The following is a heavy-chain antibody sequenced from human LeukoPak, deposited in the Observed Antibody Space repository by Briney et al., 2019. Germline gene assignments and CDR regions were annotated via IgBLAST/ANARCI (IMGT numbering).Heavy chain of an antibody. J-gene: IGHJ4*02. CDR3: ARAPYDILTGYFLFDS. CDR1: GGSISNYY. D-gene: IGHD3-9*01. Sequence: SETLSLTCTVSGGSISNYYWSWIRQPPGKGLEWIGYIYYSGSTNYNPSLKSRVTISVDTSKNQFSLKLTSVTAADTAVYYCARAPYDILTGYFLFDSWGQGTLITVSS. CDR2: IYYSGST. V-gene: IGHV4-59*01.